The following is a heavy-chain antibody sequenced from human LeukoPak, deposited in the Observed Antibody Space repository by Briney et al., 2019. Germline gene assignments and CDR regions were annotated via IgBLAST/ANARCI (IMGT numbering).Heavy chain of an antibody. D-gene: IGHD3-10*01. CDR3: ARWSHVSGRWFLDN. CDR2: ISSSNSYI. Sequence: AGGSLRLSCAASGFTFSSYSMNWVRQAPGKGLEWVSSISSSNSYIYNADSVKGRFTISRDNAKNSLYLQMNSLRAEDTAVYYCARWSHVSGRWFLDNWGRGTLVTVSS. J-gene: IGHJ4*02. V-gene: IGHV3-21*01. CDR1: GFTFSSYS.